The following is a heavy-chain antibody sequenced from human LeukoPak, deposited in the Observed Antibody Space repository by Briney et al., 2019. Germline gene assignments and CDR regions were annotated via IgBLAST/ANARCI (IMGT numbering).Heavy chain of an antibody. CDR2: ISAYNGNT. V-gene: IGHV1-18*01. CDR3: AREFHPGHTSGWYLH. J-gene: IGHJ4*02. Sequence: ASVSVSCTASGYTFTSYGISWVRQAPGQGLEWMGWISAYNGNTNYAQKLQGRVTMTTDTSTSTAYMELRSLRSDDTAVYYCAREFHPGHTSGWYLHWGQGTLVTVSS. D-gene: IGHD6-19*01. CDR1: GYTFTSYG.